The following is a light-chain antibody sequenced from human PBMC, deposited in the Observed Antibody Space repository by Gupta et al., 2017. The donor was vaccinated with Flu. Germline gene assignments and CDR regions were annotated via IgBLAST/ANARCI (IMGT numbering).Light chain of an antibody. CDR3: VAWDDSLNGPV. CDR2: SNN. Sequence: VTISSSVSTCSTGSNTVNWYQQLPGPATKLLLYSNNQWPSGVPDRFSGSKSGTSASLAISGLQSEDEADYYCVAWDDSLNGPVFGGGTKLTVL. J-gene: IGLJ2*01. V-gene: IGLV1-44*01. CDR1: TCSTGSNT.